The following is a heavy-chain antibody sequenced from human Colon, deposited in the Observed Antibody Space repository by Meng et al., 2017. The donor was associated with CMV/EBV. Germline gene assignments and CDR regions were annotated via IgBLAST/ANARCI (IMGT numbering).Heavy chain of an antibody. CDR2: TYYRSKVYN. CDR3: ARGPGGRFDY. CDR1: GDTVASNSTA. D-gene: IGHD3-10*01. J-gene: IGHJ4*02. V-gene: IGHV6-1*01. Sequence: ISGDTVASNSTAWSWIRQSPSRGLEWLGRTYYRSKVYNDYAVSGKSRIIINADTSKNQFSLQLNSVTPEDTAVYYCARGPGGRFDYWGQGTLVTVSS.